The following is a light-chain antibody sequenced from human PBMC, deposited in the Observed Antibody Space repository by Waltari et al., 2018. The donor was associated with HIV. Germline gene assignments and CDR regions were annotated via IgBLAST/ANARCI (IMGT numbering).Light chain of an antibody. CDR3: TSYAGSNNLI. J-gene: IGLJ2*01. CDR1: SSDVGAYNY. CDR2: EVT. Sequence: QSALTQPPSASGSPGQSVTISCTGTSSDVGAYNYVSWYQPHPGQAPKLMIYEVTKRPSGVPDRFSGSKSGNTASLTVSGLQAEDEADYYCTSYAGSNNLIFGGGTKLTVL. V-gene: IGLV2-8*01.